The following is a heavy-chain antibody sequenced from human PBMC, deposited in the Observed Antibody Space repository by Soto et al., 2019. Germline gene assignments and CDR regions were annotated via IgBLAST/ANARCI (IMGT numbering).Heavy chain of an antibody. V-gene: IGHV3-30-3*01. CDR1: GFTFSSYA. CDR3: AREAQLTYYGMDV. Sequence: GGSLRLSCAASGFTFSSYAMHWVRQAPGKGLEWVAVISYDGSNKYYADSVKGRFTISRDNSKNTLYLQMNSLRAEDTAVYYCAREAQLTYYGMDVWGQGTTVTVSS. J-gene: IGHJ6*02. D-gene: IGHD1-1*01. CDR2: ISYDGSNK.